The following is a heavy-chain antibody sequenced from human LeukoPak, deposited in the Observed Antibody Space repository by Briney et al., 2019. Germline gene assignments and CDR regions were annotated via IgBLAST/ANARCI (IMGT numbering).Heavy chain of an antibody. CDR2: IQRDGTNK. CDR3: ATKLDRLASSDY. D-gene: IGHD5-12*01. CDR1: GFTFSSYG. J-gene: IGHJ4*02. Sequence: PGRSLRLSCAASGFTFSSYGMHWVRQAPGKGLEWVALIQRDGTNKYNADPVKGRFTSSRDNLKDTLYLEMSSPSAKDTAVYTCATKLDRLASSDYWGQGTLVTVSS. V-gene: IGHV3-30*03.